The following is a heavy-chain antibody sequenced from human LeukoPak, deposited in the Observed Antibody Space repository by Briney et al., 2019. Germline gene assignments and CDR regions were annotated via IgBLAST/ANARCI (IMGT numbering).Heavy chain of an antibody. CDR3: ARGLMLRGVADY. CDR1: GYTFTGYY. D-gene: IGHD3-10*01. J-gene: IGHJ4*02. Sequence: SCKASGYTFTGYYMHWVRQAPGKGLEWVAVILHDGTNKYADSVKGRFTISRDNSKNTLYLQMISLRLEDTAVYYCARGLMLRGVADYWGQGTLVTVSS. CDR2: ILHDGTNK. V-gene: IGHV3-30*04.